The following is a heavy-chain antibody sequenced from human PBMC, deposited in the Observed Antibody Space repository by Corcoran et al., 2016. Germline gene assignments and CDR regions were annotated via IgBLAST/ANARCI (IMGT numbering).Heavy chain of an antibody. CDR1: GGTFSSYA. V-gene: IGHV1-69*01. Sequence: QVQLVQSGAEVKKPGSSVKVSCKASGGTFSSYAISWVRQAPGQGLEWMGGIIPIFGTANYGQKFQGSVTLTEDESTRPAYMEMSSLRSEDTAVDYCVREVNYEVMTGGHRAQREEYYYGMDVWGQGTTVTVSS. CDR3: VREVNYEVMTGGHRAQREEYYYGMDV. J-gene: IGHJ6*02. D-gene: IGHD3-9*01. CDR2: IIPIFGTA.